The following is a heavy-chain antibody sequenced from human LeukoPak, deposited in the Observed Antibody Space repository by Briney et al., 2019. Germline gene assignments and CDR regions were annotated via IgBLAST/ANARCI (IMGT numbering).Heavy chain of an antibody. D-gene: IGHD1-26*01. Sequence: GRSLRLSCAASGFTFSSYGMHWVRQAPGKGLEWVANIKQDGSEKYYVDSVKGRFTISRDNAKNSLYLQMNSLRAEDTAVYYCASLLSGSNQINDYWGQGTLVTVSS. V-gene: IGHV3-7*01. CDR2: IKQDGSEK. CDR3: ASLLSGSNQINDY. CDR1: GFTFSSYG. J-gene: IGHJ4*02.